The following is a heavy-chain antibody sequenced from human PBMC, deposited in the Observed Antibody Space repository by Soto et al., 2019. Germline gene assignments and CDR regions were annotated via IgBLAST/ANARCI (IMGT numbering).Heavy chain of an antibody. CDR3: AKSENDFVTVELPDY. CDR2: ISYDGTNQ. D-gene: IGHD3-10*01. Sequence: GGSLRLSCAASGFTFFKFGFHWVRQAPGRGLEWVALISYDGTNQFYADSVKGRFTISRDSATNTVYLQMNSLRGEDTAVYYCAKSENDFVTVELPDYWGQGTLVTVSS. V-gene: IGHV3-30-3*02. CDR1: GFTFFKFG. J-gene: IGHJ4*02.